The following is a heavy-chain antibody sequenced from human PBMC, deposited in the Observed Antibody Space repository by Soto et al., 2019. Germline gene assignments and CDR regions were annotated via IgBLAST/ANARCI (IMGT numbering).Heavy chain of an antibody. CDR3: ARDSGELLWFGELLTRENYFDY. CDR1: GYTFTSYG. V-gene: IGHV1-18*01. D-gene: IGHD3-10*01. J-gene: IGHJ4*02. CDR2: ISAYNGNT. Sequence: GASVKVSCKASGYTFTSYGISWVRQAPGQGLEWMGWISAYNGNTNYAQKLQGRVTMTTDTSTSTAYMELRSLRSDDTAVYYCARDSGELLWFGELLTRENYFDYWGQGTXVTVSS.